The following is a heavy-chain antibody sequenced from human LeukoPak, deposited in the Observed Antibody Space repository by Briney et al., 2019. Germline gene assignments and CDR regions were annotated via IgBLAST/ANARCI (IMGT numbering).Heavy chain of an antibody. Sequence: GGSLRLSCAASGFTFSSYGMHWVRQAPGKGLEWVAVISYDGSNKYYADSVKGRFTIPRDNSKNTLYLQMNSLRAGDTAVYYCARDRGGGPFDLWGRGTLVTVSS. CDR1: GFTFSSYG. V-gene: IGHV3-33*05. D-gene: IGHD2-15*01. J-gene: IGHJ2*01. CDR3: ARDRGGGPFDL. CDR2: ISYDGSNK.